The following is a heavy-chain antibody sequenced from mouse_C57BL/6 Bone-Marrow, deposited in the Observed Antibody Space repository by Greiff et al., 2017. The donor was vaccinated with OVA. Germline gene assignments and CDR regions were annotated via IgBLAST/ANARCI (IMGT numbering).Heavy chain of an antibody. D-gene: IGHD2-5*01. CDR1: GYTFTDYY. CDR3: ARSLYYSKDY. J-gene: IGHJ2*01. Sequence: QVQLKESGAELVRPGASVKLSCKASGYTFTDYYINWVKQRPGQGLEWIARIYPGSGNTYYNEKFKGKATLTAEKSSSTAYMQLSSLTSEDSAVYFCARSLYYSKDYWGQGTTLTVSS. V-gene: IGHV1-76*01. CDR2: IYPGSGNT.